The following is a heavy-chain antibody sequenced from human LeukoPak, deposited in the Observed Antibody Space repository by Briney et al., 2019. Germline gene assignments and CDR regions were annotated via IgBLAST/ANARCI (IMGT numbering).Heavy chain of an antibody. D-gene: IGHD2-15*01. CDR3: ARAIVECSGGSCYSYYFDY. Sequence: ASVKLSCKASGYTFTSYGISWVRQAPGQGLEWMGWISAYNGNTKYAQKLQGRVTMTTDTSTSTAYMELRSLRSDDTAVYYCARAIVECSGGSCYSYYFDYWGQGTLVTVAS. V-gene: IGHV1-18*01. CDR1: GYTFTSYG. J-gene: IGHJ4*02. CDR2: ISAYNGNT.